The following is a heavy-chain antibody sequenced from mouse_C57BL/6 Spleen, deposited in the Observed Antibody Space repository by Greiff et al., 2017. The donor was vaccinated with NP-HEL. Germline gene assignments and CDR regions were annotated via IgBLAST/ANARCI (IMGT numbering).Heavy chain of an antibody. CDR1: GYTFTSYW. CDR3: APPHHYYGSSYGLSY. Sequence: QVQLQQPGTELVKPGASVKLSCKASGYTFTSYWMHWVKQRPGQGLEWIGNINPSNGGTNYNEKFKSKATLTVDKSSSTAYMQLSSLTSADSAVYYCAPPHHYYGSSYGLSYGRQGTLVTVSA. D-gene: IGHD1-1*01. J-gene: IGHJ3*01. V-gene: IGHV1-53*01. CDR2: INPSNGGT.